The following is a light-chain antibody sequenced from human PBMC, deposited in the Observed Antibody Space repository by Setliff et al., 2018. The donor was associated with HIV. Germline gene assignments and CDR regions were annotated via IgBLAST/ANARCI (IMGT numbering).Light chain of an antibody. CDR2: GNS. CDR1: SSNIGAGYD. J-gene: IGLJ1*01. Sequence: QSVLTQPPSVSGAPGQRVTISCTGSSSNIGAGYDVHWYQQLPGTAPKILIYGNSNRPSGVPDRFSGSKSGNTASLTVSGLQAEDEADYYCSSYAGSNSIYLFGTGTKVTVL. V-gene: IGLV1-40*01. CDR3: SSYAGSNSIYL.